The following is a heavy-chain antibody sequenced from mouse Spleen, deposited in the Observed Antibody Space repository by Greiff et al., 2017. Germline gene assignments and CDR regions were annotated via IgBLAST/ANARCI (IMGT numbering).Heavy chain of an antibody. J-gene: IGHJ4*01. V-gene: IGHV1-81*01. CDR3: ARYGYGDYYAMDY. CDR1: GYTFTSYG. D-gene: IGHD2-2*01. Sequence: VKLMESGAELARPGASVKLSCKASGYTFTSYGISWVKQRTGQGLEWIGEIYPRSGNTYYNEKFKGKATLTADKSSSTAYMELRSLTSEDSAVYFCARYGYGDYYAMDYWGQGTSVTVSS. CDR2: IYPRSGNT.